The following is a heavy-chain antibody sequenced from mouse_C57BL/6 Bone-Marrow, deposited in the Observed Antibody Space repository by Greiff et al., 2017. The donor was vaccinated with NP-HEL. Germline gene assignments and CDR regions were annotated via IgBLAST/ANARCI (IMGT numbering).Heavy chain of an antibody. J-gene: IGHJ3*01. V-gene: IGHV1-62-2*01. CDR3: ARHEVDSSGYPFAY. CDR2: FYPGRGSI. CDR1: GYTFTASP. D-gene: IGHD3-2*02. Sequence: QVQLQQSGAELVKPGASVKLSCKASGYTFTASPIHWVKQRSGQGLEWIGWFYPGRGSITYTEKFKVKATLTADKSSSTVYMELSRLTSEDSAVYFCARHEVDSSGYPFAYWGQGTLVTVSA.